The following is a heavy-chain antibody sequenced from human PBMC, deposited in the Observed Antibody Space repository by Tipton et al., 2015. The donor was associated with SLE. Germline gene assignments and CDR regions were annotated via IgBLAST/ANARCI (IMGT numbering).Heavy chain of an antibody. CDR1: GFTFSSYA. V-gene: IGHV3-30-3*01. D-gene: IGHD2-2*01. J-gene: IGHJ6*02. CDR2: ISYDGSNK. Sequence: SLRLSCAASGFTFSSYAMHWVRQAPGKGLEWVAVISYDGSNKYYADSVKGRFTISRDNSKNTLYLQMNSLRAEDTAVYYCAKGGVVYQYASYGMDVWGQGTTVTVSS. CDR3: AKGGVVYQYASYGMDV.